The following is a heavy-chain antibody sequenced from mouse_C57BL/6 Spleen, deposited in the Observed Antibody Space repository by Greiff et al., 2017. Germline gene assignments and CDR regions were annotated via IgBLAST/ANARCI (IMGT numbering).Heavy chain of an antibody. J-gene: IGHJ2*01. D-gene: IGHD3-2*02. Sequence: EVMLVESGGGLVKPGGSLKLSCAASGFTFSSYAMSWVRQTPEKRLEWVATISDGGSYTYYPDNVKGRFTISRDNAKNNLYLQMSHLKSEDTAMYYCARDQLRLHYFDYWGQGTTLTVSS. V-gene: IGHV5-4*01. CDR2: ISDGGSYT. CDR1: GFTFSSYA. CDR3: ARDQLRLHYFDY.